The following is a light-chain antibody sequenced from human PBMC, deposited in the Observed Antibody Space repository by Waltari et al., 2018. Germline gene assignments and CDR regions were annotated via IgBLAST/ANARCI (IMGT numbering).Light chain of an antibody. Sequence: DIQMTQSPSSMSASVVDRVSITCQASQDINNSLSWYQQKLGKAPKLLIYDASNLETGVTSRFSGSGSGTDFTVTSNSVHPEDIATCYCKQYKRLPRTFGQGTK. J-gene: IGKJ1*01. CDR2: DAS. V-gene: IGKV1-33*01. CDR3: KQYKRLPRT. CDR1: QDINNS.